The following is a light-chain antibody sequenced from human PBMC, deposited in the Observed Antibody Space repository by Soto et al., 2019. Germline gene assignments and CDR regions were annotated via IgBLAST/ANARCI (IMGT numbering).Light chain of an antibody. CDR1: QTVDHAY. J-gene: IGKJ1*01. CDR2: GAS. CDR3: HQYGNSPWT. V-gene: IGKV3-20*01. Sequence: VLTQSPGTLSLSLGDRATLSCRASQTVDHAYVAWYQQRPGQAPSLLVYGASTRATDVPERFSGSGSGPDFTLTISRLEPEDSAVYYCHQYGNSPWTFGQGTKVEIK.